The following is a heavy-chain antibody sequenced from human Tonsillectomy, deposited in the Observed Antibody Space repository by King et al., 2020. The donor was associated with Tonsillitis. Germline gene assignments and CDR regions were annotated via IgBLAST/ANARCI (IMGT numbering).Heavy chain of an antibody. V-gene: IGHV3-23*03. CDR3: AKAATGGLPFDY. CDR1: GFTFSNYG. J-gene: IGHJ4*02. D-gene: IGHD7-27*01. CDR2: IYSGGSST. Sequence: VQLVESGGGLVQPGGSLRLSCAASGFTFSNYGMSWVRQAPGKGLEWVSVIYSGGSSTYYADSLKGRFTISRDNSKNTLYLQMNSLRAEDTAVYYCAKAATGGLPFDYWGQGTLVTVSS.